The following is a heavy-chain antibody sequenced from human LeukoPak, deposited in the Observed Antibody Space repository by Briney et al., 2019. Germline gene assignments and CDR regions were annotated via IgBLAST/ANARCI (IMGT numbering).Heavy chain of an antibody. D-gene: IGHD6-6*01. CDR3: AKDAPASSSGYYYYYGMDV. Sequence: GRSLRLSCAASGFTFSSYGLHWVRQAPGKGLEWVAVIWFDGSQKYYADSVKGRFTISRDSSKNTLYLQMNSLRTEDTALYYCAKDAPASSSGYYYYYGMDVWDQGTTVTVSS. CDR1: GFTFSSYG. CDR2: IWFDGSQK. J-gene: IGHJ6*02. V-gene: IGHV3-33*03.